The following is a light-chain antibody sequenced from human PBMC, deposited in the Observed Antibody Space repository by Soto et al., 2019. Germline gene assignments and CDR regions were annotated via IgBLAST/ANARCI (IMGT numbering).Light chain of an antibody. CDR1: QRISSW. CDR3: QQYSDNWK. CDR2: KAS. J-gene: IGKJ1*01. V-gene: IGKV1-5*03. Sequence: DIQMTQSPSTLSASVGDRVTITCRASQRISSWLAWYQQKPGTAPNLQIYKASTLQSGVPSRFSGSGSGSEFNRTISSLQPDDSATYYCQQYSDNWKFGQGTKVEIK.